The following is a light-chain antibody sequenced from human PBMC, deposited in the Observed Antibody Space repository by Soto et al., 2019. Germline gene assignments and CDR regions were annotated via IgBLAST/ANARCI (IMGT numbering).Light chain of an antibody. Sequence: EIVLTQSPGTLSLSPGERATLSCRASQSVSSSYLAWYQQKPGQAPRLLIYGASSRATGIPDRFSGSGSGTDFTLTISRLGPEDFAWNSCQQSGIFGPGPKWISN. CDR2: GAS. J-gene: IGKJ3*01. CDR1: QSVSSSY. V-gene: IGKV3-20*01. CDR3: QQSGI.